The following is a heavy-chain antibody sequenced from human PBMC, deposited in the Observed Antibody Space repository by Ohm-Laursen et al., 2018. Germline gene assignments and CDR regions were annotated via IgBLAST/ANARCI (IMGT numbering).Heavy chain of an antibody. CDR1: GFTFTSFW. V-gene: IGHV3-15*01. D-gene: IGHD6-13*01. CDR2: IKSRTSGGTT. Sequence: SLRLSCTASGFTFTSFWMSWVRQSPGKGLEWVGRIKSRTSGGTTDYAAPVKGRFTISRDDSQSTVYLQMNSLTTEDTAMYYCAIDISEAGKGELDYWGQGILVTVSS. J-gene: IGHJ4*02. CDR3: AIDISEAGKGELDY.